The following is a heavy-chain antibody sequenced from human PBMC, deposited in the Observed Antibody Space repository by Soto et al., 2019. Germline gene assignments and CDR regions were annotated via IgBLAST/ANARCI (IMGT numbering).Heavy chain of an antibody. CDR3: AREYYYGSGPWY. CDR1: GGSISSSSYY. J-gene: IGHJ4*02. Sequence: SETLSLTCTVSGGSISSSSYYWGWIRQPPGKGLEWIGSIYYSGSTYYNPSLKSRVTISVDTSKNQFSLKLSSVTAADTAVYYCAREYYYGSGPWYWGQGTLVTVSS. D-gene: IGHD3-10*01. V-gene: IGHV4-39*02. CDR2: IYYSGST.